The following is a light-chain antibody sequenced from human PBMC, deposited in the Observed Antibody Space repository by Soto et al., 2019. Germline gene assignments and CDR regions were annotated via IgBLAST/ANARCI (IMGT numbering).Light chain of an antibody. J-gene: IGKJ1*01. CDR1: QSVSSN. V-gene: IGKV3-15*01. CDR2: GAS. Sequence: EIVMTQPPVTLSVSPGERATLSCRASQSVSSNLAWYQQKPGQAPRLLIYGASTRATGIPARFSGSRSGTEFTLTISSLQSEDFAVYYCQQYNNWPRTFGQGTKVEI. CDR3: QQYNNWPRT.